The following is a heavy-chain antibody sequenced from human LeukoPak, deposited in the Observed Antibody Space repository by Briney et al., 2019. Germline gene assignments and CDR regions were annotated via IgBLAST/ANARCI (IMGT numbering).Heavy chain of an antibody. D-gene: IGHD6-19*01. V-gene: IGHV4-59*12. CDR3: ARDRAAVAVFDY. Sequence: SETLSLTCTVSGGSISSYYWSWIRQPPGKGLEWIGSIYHSGSTYYNPSLKSRVTISVDTSKNQFSLKLSSVTAADTAVYYCARDRAAVAVFDYWGQGTLVTVSS. J-gene: IGHJ4*02. CDR1: GGSISSYY. CDR2: IYHSGST.